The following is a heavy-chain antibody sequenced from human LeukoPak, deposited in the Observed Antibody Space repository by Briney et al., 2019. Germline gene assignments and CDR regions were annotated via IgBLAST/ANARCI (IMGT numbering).Heavy chain of an antibody. CDR1: GGSISSGDYY. D-gene: IGHD3-22*01. CDR2: IYYSGST. CDR3: ARGGNYYDSSGP. V-gene: IGHV4-30-4*01. J-gene: IGHJ5*02. Sequence: SETLSLTCTVSGGSISSGDYYWSWIRQPPGKGLEWIGYIYYSGSTYYNPSLKSRVTISVDTSKNQFSLKLSSVTAADTAVYYCARGGNYYDSSGPWGQGTLVTVSP.